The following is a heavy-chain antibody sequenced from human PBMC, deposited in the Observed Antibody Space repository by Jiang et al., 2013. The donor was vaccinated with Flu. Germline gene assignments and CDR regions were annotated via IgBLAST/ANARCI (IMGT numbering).Heavy chain of an antibody. Sequence: LLESGGGLIQPGGSLRLSCAASGFTFSSYPMSWVRQAPGKGLEWVSAINNSGGSTYYADSVKGRFTISRDNSKNTLYLQMNSLRAEDTAVYYCAKCGAYCGGDLSDYWGQGTLVTVSS. CDR1: GFTFSSYP. CDR3: AKCGAYCGGDLSDY. V-gene: IGHV3-23*01. CDR2: INNSGGST. J-gene: IGHJ4*02. D-gene: IGHD2-21*02.